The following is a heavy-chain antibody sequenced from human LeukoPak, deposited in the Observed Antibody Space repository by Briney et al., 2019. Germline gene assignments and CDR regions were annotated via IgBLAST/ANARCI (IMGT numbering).Heavy chain of an antibody. Sequence: GGSLRLSCAASGFTFSYYAMFWVRQAPGKGLEWVALISYDGSKIYYADSVKGRFTISRDISKNTLYLQMNTVRAEDTAVYYCAKDFGATVTLGAFDYWGQGTLVTVSS. V-gene: IGHV3-30*04. CDR1: GFTFSYYA. J-gene: IGHJ4*02. CDR2: ISYDGSKI. D-gene: IGHD4-17*01. CDR3: AKDFGATVTLGAFDY.